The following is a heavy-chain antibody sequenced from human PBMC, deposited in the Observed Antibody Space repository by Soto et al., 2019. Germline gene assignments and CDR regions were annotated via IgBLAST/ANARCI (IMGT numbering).Heavy chain of an antibody. D-gene: IGHD5-12*01. CDR2: IYYSGST. CDR3: ARASPRGIVARFDY. CDR1: GGSISSYY. J-gene: IGHJ4*02. Sequence: SETLSLSCTVSGGSISSYYWSWIRQPPGKGLEWIGYIYYSGSTNYNPSLKSRVTISVDTSKNQFSLKLSSVTAADTAVYYCARASPRGIVARFDYWGQGTLVTVS. V-gene: IGHV4-59*01.